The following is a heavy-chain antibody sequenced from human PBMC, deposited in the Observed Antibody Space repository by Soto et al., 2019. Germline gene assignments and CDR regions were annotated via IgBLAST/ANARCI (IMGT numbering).Heavy chain of an antibody. J-gene: IGHJ5*02. D-gene: IGHD2-2*01. Sequence: SVKVSCKASGGTFSSYAISWVRQAPGQGLEWMGGIIPIFGTANYAQKFQGRVTITADESTSTAYMELSSLRSEDTAVYYCASCPVEYQLLQVWFDPWGQGTLVTVSS. V-gene: IGHV1-69*13. CDR3: ASCPVEYQLLQVWFDP. CDR1: GGTFSSYA. CDR2: IIPIFGTA.